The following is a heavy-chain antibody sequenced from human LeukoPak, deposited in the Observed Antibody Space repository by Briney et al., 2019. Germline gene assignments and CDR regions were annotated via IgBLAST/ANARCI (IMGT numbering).Heavy chain of an antibody. V-gene: IGHV3-53*01. J-gene: IGHJ4*02. CDR2: IYSGGST. CDR3: ARGSGGWSRYYFDY. D-gene: IGHD6-19*01. CDR1: GFTVSSKY. Sequence: GGSLRLSRAASGFTVSSKYMTWVRQAPGKGLEWVSLIYSGGSTYYADSVKGRFTISRDNSKNTLYLQMNSLRPEDTAVYYCARGSGGWSRYYFDYWGQGTLVTASS.